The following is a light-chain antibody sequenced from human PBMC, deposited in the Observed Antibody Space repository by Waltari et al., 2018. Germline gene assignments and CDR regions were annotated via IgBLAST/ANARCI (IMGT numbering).Light chain of an antibody. CDR2: DVS. CDR1: SSDVGGYNY. J-gene: IGLJ1*01. Sequence: QSALTQPASVSGSPGQSITISCTGTSSDVGGYNYVSWYQQHPGKAPKLMIYDVSNRPSGFSSGFSGFTSGNTASLTISGLQAEDEADYYCSSYTSSSPYVFGTGTKVTVL. V-gene: IGLV2-14*03. CDR3: SSYTSSSPYV.